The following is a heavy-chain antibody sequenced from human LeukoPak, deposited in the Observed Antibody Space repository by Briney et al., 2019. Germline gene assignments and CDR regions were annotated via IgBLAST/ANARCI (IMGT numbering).Heavy chain of an antibody. D-gene: IGHD1-26*01. CDR1: GITFSSYA. CDR2: ISSSGGST. Sequence: SGGSLRLSCAASGITFSSYAMSWVRQAPGKGLEWVSTISSSGGSTYYADSVKGRFTISRDNSKNTLYLQMNSLRAEDTAVYYCAKVVGATTRGYLDYWGQGTLVTVSS. J-gene: IGHJ4*02. CDR3: AKVVGATTRGYLDY. V-gene: IGHV3-23*01.